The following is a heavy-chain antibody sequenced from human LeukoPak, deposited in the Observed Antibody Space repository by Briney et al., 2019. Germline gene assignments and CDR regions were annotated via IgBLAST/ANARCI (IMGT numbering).Heavy chain of an antibody. D-gene: IGHD3-3*01. CDR2: IYYSGST. CDR1: GGSISSGGYY. CDR3: ARVITIFGVGSRDFYYYMDA. J-gene: IGHJ6*03. Sequence: SETLSLTCTVSGGSISSGGYYWSWTRQHPGKGLEWIGYIYYSGSTYYNPSLKSRITISVDTSKNQFSLKLSSVTAADTAVYYCARVITIFGVGSRDFYYYMDAWGKGTTVTVSS. V-gene: IGHV4-31*03.